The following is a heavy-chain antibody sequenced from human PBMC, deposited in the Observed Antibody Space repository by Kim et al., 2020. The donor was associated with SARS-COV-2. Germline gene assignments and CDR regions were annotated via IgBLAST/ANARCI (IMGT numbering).Heavy chain of an antibody. CDR1: GFTFSSYS. J-gene: IGHJ4*02. Sequence: GGSLRLSCAASGFTFSSYSMNWVRQAPGKGLEWVSSISSSSSYIYYADSVKGRFTISRDNAKNSLYLQMKSLRAEDTAVYYCARDRDIVVVPAAMSPADYWGQGTLVTVSS. CDR3: ARDRDIVVVPAAMSPADY. CDR2: ISSSSSYI. D-gene: IGHD2-2*01. V-gene: IGHV3-21*01.